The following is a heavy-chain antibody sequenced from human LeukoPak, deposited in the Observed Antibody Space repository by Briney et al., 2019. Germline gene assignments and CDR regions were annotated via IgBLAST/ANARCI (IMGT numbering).Heavy chain of an antibody. CDR2: IYHSGST. V-gene: IGHV4-38-2*01. CDR1: GYSISSGYY. J-gene: IGHJ4*02. CDR3: ARSNYGYPDY. Sequence: SETLSLTRAVSGYSISSGYYWGWIRQPPGKGLEWIGSIYHSGSTYYNPSLKSRVTISVDTSKNQFSLKLSSVTAADTAVYYCARSNYGYPDYWGQGTLVTVSS. D-gene: IGHD5-18*01.